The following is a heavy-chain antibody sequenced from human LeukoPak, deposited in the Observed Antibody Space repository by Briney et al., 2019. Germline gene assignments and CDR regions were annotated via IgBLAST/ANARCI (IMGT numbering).Heavy chain of an antibody. Sequence: GGSLRLSCAASGFTFSSYAMSWARQAPGKGLEWVAVIWYDGSSKYYAASVKGRFTISRDNSKNTLYLQMNSLRAEDTAVYYCARSVDFWSGYPDYWGQGTLVTVSS. J-gene: IGHJ4*02. CDR1: GFTFSSYA. V-gene: IGHV3-33*08. D-gene: IGHD3-3*01. CDR2: IWYDGSSK. CDR3: ARSVDFWSGYPDY.